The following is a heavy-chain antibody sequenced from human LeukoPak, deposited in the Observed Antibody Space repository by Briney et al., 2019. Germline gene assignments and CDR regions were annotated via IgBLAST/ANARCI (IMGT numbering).Heavy chain of an antibody. Sequence: SETLSLACSVCVRSISFYHWSWIRKSPGKGLEWLGYIYYSGCTNYNPSLKGRVTIPVDQSKNQSSLTLSPVTAADTAVVYCARHSSRGGDCDYWGRGTVVSVPS. CDR2: IYYSGCT. V-gene: IGHV4-59*08. D-gene: IGHD6-13*01. J-gene: IGHJ4*02. CDR3: ARHSSRGGDCDY. CDR1: VRSISFYH.